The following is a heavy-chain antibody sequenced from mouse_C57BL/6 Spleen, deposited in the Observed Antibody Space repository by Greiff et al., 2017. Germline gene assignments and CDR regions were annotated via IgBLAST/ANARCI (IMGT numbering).Heavy chain of an antibody. CDR3: TTYHYGSSYPLDY. Sequence: EVQLQQSGAELVRPGASVKLSCTASGFNIKDDYMHWVKQRPEQGLEWIGWIDPENGDTEYASKFQGKATITADTSSNTAYLQLSSLTSEDTAVYYCTTYHYGSSYPLDYWGQGTTLTVSS. J-gene: IGHJ2*01. CDR1: GFNIKDDY. CDR2: IDPENGDT. D-gene: IGHD1-1*01. V-gene: IGHV14-4*01.